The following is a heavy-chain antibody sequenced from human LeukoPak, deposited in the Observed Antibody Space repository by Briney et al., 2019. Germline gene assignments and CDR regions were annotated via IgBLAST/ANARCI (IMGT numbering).Heavy chain of an antibody. CDR3: ARRSSIAAHLFDY. V-gene: IGHV5-51*01. CDR2: IHPRDSDT. J-gene: IGHJ4*02. Sequence: GESLKISCKGSGYSFTSYWISWVRQMPGKGLEWMGIIHPRDSDTRYSPSFQGQVTISADKYISTSYLQWSSLKASDTAMYYCARRSSIAAHLFDYWGQGTLVTVSS. D-gene: IGHD6-6*01. CDR1: GYSFTSYW.